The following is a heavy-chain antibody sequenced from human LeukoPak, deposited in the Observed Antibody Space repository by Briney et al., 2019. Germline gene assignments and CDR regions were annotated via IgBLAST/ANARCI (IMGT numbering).Heavy chain of an antibody. V-gene: IGHV1-2*02. D-gene: IGHD3-3*02. CDR1: GYTFTDNY. J-gene: IGHJ4*02. CDR3: ARDTALAPKDGKFDY. Sequence: ASVKVSCKASGYTFTDNYIHWVRQAPGQGLEWMGWINSKRGGTKYAQKFQGRVTMTRDTSISPAYMELSRLRYDDTAMYYCARDTALAPKDGKFDYWGQGTLVTVSS. CDR2: INSKRGGT.